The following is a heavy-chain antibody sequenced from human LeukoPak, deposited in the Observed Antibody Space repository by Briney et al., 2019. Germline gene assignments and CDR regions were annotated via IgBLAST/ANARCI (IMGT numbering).Heavy chain of an antibody. V-gene: IGHV3-30*04. D-gene: IGHD3-3*01. CDR2: ISYDGSNK. J-gene: IGHJ4*02. CDR1: GFTFSSYA. Sequence: PGRSLRLSCAASGFTFSSYAMHWVRQAPGKGLEWVAVISYDGSNKYYADSVKGRFTISRDNSKNTLYLQMNSLRAEDTAVYYCARAQNGYDFWSGYPFDYWGQGTLVTVSS. CDR3: ARAQNGYDFWSGYPFDY.